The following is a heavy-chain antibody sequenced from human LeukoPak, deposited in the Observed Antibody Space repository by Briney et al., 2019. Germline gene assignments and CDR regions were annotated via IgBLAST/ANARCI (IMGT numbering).Heavy chain of an antibody. CDR1: GYSISSGYY. CDR2: IYHSGST. CDR3: ARHGLVEMALDY. V-gene: IGHV4-38-2*01. D-gene: IGHD5-24*01. Sequence: SETLSLTCAVSGYSISSGYYWGWIRQPPGKGLGWIGSIYHSGSTYYNPSLKSRVTISVDTSKNQFSLKLSSVTAADTAVYYCARHGLVEMALDYWGQGTLVTVSS. J-gene: IGHJ4*02.